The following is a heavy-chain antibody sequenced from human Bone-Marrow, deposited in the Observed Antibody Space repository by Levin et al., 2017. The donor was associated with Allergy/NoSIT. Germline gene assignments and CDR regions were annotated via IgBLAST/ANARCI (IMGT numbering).Heavy chain of an antibody. CDR1: GGSISNNF. Sequence: SETLSLTCTVSGGSISNNFWSWIRQPPGKELEWIGYIYYSGSTNYNPSLKSRVTISVDTSKNQFSLNLSSLTAADTAMYYCSTWRPVASTHFVSSYYYYMDVWGKGTTVTVSS. CDR3: STWRPVASTHFVSSYYYYMDV. V-gene: IGHV4-59*08. J-gene: IGHJ6*03. D-gene: IGHD6-19*01. CDR2: IYYSGST.